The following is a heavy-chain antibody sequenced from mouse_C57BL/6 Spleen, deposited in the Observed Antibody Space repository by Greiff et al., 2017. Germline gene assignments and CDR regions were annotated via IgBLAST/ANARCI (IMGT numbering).Heavy chain of an antibody. Sequence: VQLQQSGAELVKPGASVKMSCKASGYTFTSYWITWVKQRPGQGLEWIGDIYPGSGSTNYNEKFKSKDPLPVDTSSSTAYMQLSGLTSEDSAVYYCARGVVYYDYDGVDYWGQGTSVTGSS. CDR1: GYTFTSYW. J-gene: IGHJ4*01. V-gene: IGHV1-55*01. CDR2: IYPGSGST. CDR3: ARGVVYYDYDGVDY. D-gene: IGHD2-4*01.